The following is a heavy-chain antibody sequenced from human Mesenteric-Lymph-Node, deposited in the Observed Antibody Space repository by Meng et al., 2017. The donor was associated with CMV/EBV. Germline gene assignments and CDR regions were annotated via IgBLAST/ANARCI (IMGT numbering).Heavy chain of an antibody. CDR2: IYSGGGST. Sequence: GESLKISCAASGFTVSSNYMAWVRQAPGKGLEWVSIIYSGGGSTYYADSVKGRFTISRDNSKNTLYLQMNSLRIEDTAVYSCAKDRSRDDLRFLDWPASPKFESFDPWGQGTLVTVSS. J-gene: IGHJ5*02. V-gene: IGHV3-NL1*01. CDR3: AKDRSRDDLRFLDWPASPKFESFDP. CDR1: GFTVSSNY. D-gene: IGHD3-3*01.